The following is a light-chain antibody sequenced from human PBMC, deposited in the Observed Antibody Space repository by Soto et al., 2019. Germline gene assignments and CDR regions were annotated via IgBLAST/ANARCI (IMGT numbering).Light chain of an antibody. Sequence: DIPMTQSPSTLSASVGDRVTITCRASQSISSWLAWYQQKPGKAPKLLIYDASILQGGVPSRFSGSGSGTEFTLTISSLQPDDFATYYCQQYSKFTWTFGQGTKVEI. CDR1: QSISSW. V-gene: IGKV1-5*01. J-gene: IGKJ1*01. CDR3: QQYSKFTWT. CDR2: DAS.